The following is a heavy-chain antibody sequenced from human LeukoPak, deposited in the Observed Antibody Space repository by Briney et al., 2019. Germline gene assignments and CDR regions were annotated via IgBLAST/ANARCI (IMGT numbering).Heavy chain of an antibody. CDR1: GGSISSGGY. CDR3: AREARGNHAILTGYGQARAFDI. V-gene: IGHV4-31*03. CDR2: IYNSGDT. D-gene: IGHD3-9*01. J-gene: IGHJ3*02. Sequence: SQTLSLTCTVSGGSISSGGYWSWIRQHPGKGLEWTGCIYNSGDTYYNPSLRSRVTISVDTSKNQFSLKLTSVTAADTAVYYCAREARGNHAILTGYGQARAFDIWGQGTMVTVSS.